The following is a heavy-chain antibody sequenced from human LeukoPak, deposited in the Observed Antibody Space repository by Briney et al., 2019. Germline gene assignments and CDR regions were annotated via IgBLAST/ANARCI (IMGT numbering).Heavy chain of an antibody. Sequence: PGGSLRLSCAASGFTFSSYAMSWVRQAPGKGLEWVSAISGSGGSTYYADSVKGRFTISRDNSKNTLYLQMNSLRAEDTAVYYCAKDRVAVAGKGNDAFDIWGQGTMVTVSS. V-gene: IGHV3-23*01. J-gene: IGHJ3*02. CDR1: GFTFSSYA. D-gene: IGHD6-19*01. CDR2: ISGSGGST. CDR3: AKDRVAVAGKGNDAFDI.